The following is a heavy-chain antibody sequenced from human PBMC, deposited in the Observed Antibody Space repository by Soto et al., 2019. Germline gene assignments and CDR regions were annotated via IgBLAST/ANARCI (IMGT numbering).Heavy chain of an antibody. Sequence: QVQLQQWGAGLLKPSETLSLTCAVYGGSFSGYYWSWIRQPPGKGLEWIGEINHSGSTNYNPSLKSRVTISVDTSKNQFSLKLSSVTAADTAVYYCARAVGGVWFGRRPFDYWGQGTLVTVSS. V-gene: IGHV4-34*01. D-gene: IGHD3-10*01. CDR3: ARAVGGVWFGRRPFDY. CDR2: INHSGST. J-gene: IGHJ4*02. CDR1: GGSFSGYY.